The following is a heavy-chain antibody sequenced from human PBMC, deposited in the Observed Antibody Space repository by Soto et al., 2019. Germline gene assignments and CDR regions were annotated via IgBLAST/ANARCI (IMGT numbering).Heavy chain of an antibody. Sequence: QVQLVQSGAEVKEPGASVKVSCKASGYTFITYGMSWVRQAPGQGLDWMGWISTYNGDTKYADRLQGRVTMTTDTTTGTAYMELRSLRSDDTAVYYCARGPTDYYDKSDDYSLDYWGQGTLVTVSS. CDR3: ARGPTDYYDKSDDYSLDY. J-gene: IGHJ4*02. CDR1: GYTFITYG. V-gene: IGHV1-18*01. D-gene: IGHD3-22*01. CDR2: ISTYNGDT.